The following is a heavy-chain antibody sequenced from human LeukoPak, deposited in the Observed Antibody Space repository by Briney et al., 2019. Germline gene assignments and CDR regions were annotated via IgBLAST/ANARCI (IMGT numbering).Heavy chain of an antibody. D-gene: IGHD6-19*01. V-gene: IGHV3-48*03. CDR2: ISSTGDTT. Sequence: PGGSLRLSCAVSGFSFSIYEMHWVRQAPGKGLEWVSTISSTGDTTHHADSVKGRFTISRDNAQNSLYLQMNNLRADDTAVYYCATLSVASSDADHWGQGTLVTVSS. CDR3: ATLSVASSDADH. J-gene: IGHJ5*02. CDR1: GFSFSIYE.